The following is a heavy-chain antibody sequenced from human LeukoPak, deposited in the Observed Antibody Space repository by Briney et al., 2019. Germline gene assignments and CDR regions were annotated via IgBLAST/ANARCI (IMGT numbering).Heavy chain of an antibody. J-gene: IGHJ4*02. Sequence: ASVKVSCKASGYTFTGYYIHWVRQAPGQGLEWMGWINPNSGGTNYAQKFQGRVTMTRDTSISTAYMELSRLRSDDTAVYYCARGMTTVVTPAHFDYWGQGTLVTVSS. D-gene: IGHD4-23*01. CDR1: GYTFTGYY. CDR3: ARGMTTVVTPAHFDY. V-gene: IGHV1-2*02. CDR2: INPNSGGT.